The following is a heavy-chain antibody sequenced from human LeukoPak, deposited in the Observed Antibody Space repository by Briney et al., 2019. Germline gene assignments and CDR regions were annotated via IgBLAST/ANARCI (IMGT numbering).Heavy chain of an antibody. J-gene: IGHJ4*02. CDR2: IYHSGST. CDR3: ARVAMATTGSGDYYFDY. D-gene: IGHD5-24*01. Sequence: SETLSLTCTVSGYSISSGYYWGWIRQPPGKGLEWIGSIYHSGSTYYNPSLKSRVTISVDTSKNQFSLKLSSVTAADTAVYYCARVAMATTGSGDYYFDYWGQGTLVTVSS. V-gene: IGHV4-38-2*02. CDR1: GYSISSGYY.